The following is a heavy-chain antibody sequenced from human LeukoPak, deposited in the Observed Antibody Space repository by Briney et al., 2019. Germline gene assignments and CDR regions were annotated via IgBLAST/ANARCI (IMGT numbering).Heavy chain of an antibody. J-gene: IGHJ6*03. D-gene: IGHD3-16*01. Sequence: HPGGSLRLSCAASGFTFDDYTMHWVRHAPGEGLEWVSLISWDGGSTYYADSVKGRFTISRDNAKNSLYLQMNSLRAEDTAVYYCARDGGRADYYYMDVWGKGTTVTVSS. CDR2: ISWDGGST. V-gene: IGHV3-43*01. CDR3: ARDGGRADYYYMDV. CDR1: GFTFDDYT.